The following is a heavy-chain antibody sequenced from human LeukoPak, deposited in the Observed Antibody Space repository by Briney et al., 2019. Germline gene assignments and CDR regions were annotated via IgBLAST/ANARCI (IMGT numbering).Heavy chain of an antibody. V-gene: IGHV6-1*01. D-gene: IGHD6-13*01. J-gene: IGHJ4*02. CDR3: GGRSVSATGTAYFFDF. Sequence: SQTLSLTCAISGDSVSSSSATWNWTRQSPSRGLEWLGRTYYRSKWYNDYALSVKSRITINSDTSKIQFSLQLNSVTPEDTAVYYCGGRSVSATGTAYFFDFWGQGMLVTVSS. CDR1: GDSVSSSSAT. CDR2: TYYRSKWYN.